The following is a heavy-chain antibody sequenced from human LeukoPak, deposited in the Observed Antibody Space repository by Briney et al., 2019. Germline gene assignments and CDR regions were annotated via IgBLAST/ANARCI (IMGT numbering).Heavy chain of an antibody. V-gene: IGHV4-34*01. CDR1: GGSFSGYY. D-gene: IGHD3-22*01. CDR2: INHSGST. J-gene: IGHJ4*02. CDR3: ASLGVDSSGCYLDY. Sequence: SEPLSLTCAVYGGSFSGYYWSWIRQPPGKGLEWIGEINHSGSTNYNPSLKSRVTISVDTSKNQFSLKLSSVTAADTAVYYCASLGVDSSGCYLDYWGQGTLVTVSP.